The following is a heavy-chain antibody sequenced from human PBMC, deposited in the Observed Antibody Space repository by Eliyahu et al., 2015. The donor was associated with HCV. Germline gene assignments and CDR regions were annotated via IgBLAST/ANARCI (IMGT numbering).Heavy chain of an antibody. CDR2: CSPNSGVT. V-gene: IGHV1-2*02. CDR1: GXXFTAYY. Sequence: QVQLVQSGAEVKKPGASVKVSCKASGXXFTAYYVHWVRQAPGQGLEWMGWCSPNSGVTNFAQKFQGRVTMTRDTSIGTAYMEVTRLTSDDTAVYYCANQWGVQSCSGGSCFPGGFDPWGQGTLVTVSS. D-gene: IGHD2-15*01. J-gene: IGHJ5*02. CDR3: ANQWGVQSCSGGSCFPGGFDP.